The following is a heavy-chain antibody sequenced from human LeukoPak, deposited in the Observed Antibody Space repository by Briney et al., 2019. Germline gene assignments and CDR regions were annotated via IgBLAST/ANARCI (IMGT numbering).Heavy chain of an antibody. Sequence: ASVKVSCKASGYTFTGYYMHWVRQAPGQGLEWMGWINPNSGGTNYAQKFQGRVTITADESTSTAYMELSSLRSEDTAVYYCARDPNYGDYVFDYWGQGTLVTVSS. CDR3: ARDPNYGDYVFDY. V-gene: IGHV1-2*02. J-gene: IGHJ4*02. D-gene: IGHD4-17*01. CDR1: GYTFTGYY. CDR2: INPNSGGT.